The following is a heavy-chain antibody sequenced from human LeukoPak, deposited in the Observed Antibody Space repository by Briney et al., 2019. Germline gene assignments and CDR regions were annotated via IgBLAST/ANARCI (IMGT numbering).Heavy chain of an antibody. D-gene: IGHD2-2*01. V-gene: IGHV3-30*02. CDR2: MRYDGSNK. CDR3: ARDAPDCGSTSCYPYYFDY. Sequence: GGSLRLSCAASGFTFSNYGMHWVRQAPGEGLEWMAFMRYDGSNKYYADSVKGRFTISRDNSKNTLYLQMNSLRAEDTAVYYCARDAPDCGSTSCYPYYFDYWGQGTLVTVSS. J-gene: IGHJ4*02. CDR1: GFTFSNYG.